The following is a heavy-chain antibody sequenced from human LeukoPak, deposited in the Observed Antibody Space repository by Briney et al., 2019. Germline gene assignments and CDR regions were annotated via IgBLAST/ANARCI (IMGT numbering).Heavy chain of an antibody. CDR1: GFTFYNYA. D-gene: IGHD4-17*01. V-gene: IGHV3-23*01. CDR2: IRGSGGST. Sequence: PGGFLRLSCAASGFTFYNYAMSWVRQAPGKGLEWVSAIRGSGGSTYYADSVKGRFTISRDNSKNTLYLQMNSLTAEDTAIYYCAKDWDDYGDYLPLDFWGQGTLVTVSS. CDR3: AKDWDDYGDYLPLDF. J-gene: IGHJ4*02.